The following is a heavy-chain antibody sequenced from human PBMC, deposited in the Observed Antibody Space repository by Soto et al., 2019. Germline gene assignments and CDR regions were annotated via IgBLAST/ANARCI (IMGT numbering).Heavy chain of an antibody. J-gene: IGHJ4*02. CDR1: GFTFSSYG. CDR3: AKRGGGY. CDR2: ISYDGSNK. D-gene: IGHD3-16*01. Sequence: QVQLVESGGGVVQPGRSLRLSCAASGFTFSSYGMHCVRQAPGKGLEWVAVISYDGSNKYYADSVKGRFTISRDNSKNTLYLQMNSLRAEDTAVYYYAKRGGGYWGQGTLVTVSS. V-gene: IGHV3-30*18.